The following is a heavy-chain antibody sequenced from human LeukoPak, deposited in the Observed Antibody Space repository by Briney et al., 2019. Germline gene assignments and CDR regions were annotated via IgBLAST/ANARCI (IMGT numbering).Heavy chain of an antibody. CDR1: GYTFTGYY. CDR3: AREQWLDINWFDP. Sequence: GASVKVSCKASGYTFTGYYMHWVRQAPGQGLEWMGRINPNSGGTNYAQKFQGRVTMTRDTSISTAYMELSRLRSDDTAVYYCAREQWLDINWFDPWGQGTLVTVSS. CDR2: INPNSGGT. V-gene: IGHV1-2*06. J-gene: IGHJ5*02. D-gene: IGHD6-19*01.